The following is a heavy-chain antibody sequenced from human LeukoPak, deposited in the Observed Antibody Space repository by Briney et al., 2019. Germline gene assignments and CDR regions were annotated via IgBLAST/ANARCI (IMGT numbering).Heavy chain of an antibody. CDR3: AKDVFPYYYDSSGYGAFDI. CDR2: ISGSGGST. J-gene: IGHJ3*02. Sequence: ETLSLTCAVSGYSISSGHYWGWIRQPPGKGLEWVSAISGSGGSTYYADSVKGRFTISRDNSKNTLYLQMNSLRAEDTAVYYCAKDVFPYYYDSSGYGAFDIWGQGTMVTVSS. V-gene: IGHV3-23*01. D-gene: IGHD3-22*01. CDR1: GYSISSGH.